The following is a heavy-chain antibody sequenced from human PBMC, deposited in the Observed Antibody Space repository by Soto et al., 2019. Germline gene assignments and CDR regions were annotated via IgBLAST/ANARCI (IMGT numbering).Heavy chain of an antibody. J-gene: IGHJ4*02. CDR1: GFTFSIYA. V-gene: IGHV3-30*18. CDR2: ISYDGTKT. Sequence: QVQLVESGGGVVQPGRSLRVSCAASGFTFSIYAMHWVRQAPGTGLEWVAVISYDGTKTYYADSVKGRFTISRDNSKNTVYQRMTSLRDEDTAVYYCAKDRGPRRQWSMDRVDYWGQGTGVTASP. CDR3: AKDRGPRRQWSMDRVDY. D-gene: IGHD6-19*01.